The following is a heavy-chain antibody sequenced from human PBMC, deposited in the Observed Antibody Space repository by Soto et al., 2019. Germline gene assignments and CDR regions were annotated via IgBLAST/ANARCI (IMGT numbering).Heavy chain of an antibody. CDR1: GFTFTGHY. CDR3: ARGKTAAAFDY. CDR2: INPNSGGT. J-gene: IGHJ4*02. V-gene: IGHV1-2*02. Sequence: ASVKVSCKASGFTFTGHYIHWVRQAPGQGLEWMGWINPNSGGTSYAQKFQGRVTMTRDTSITTAYMELSSLRSDDTAVYYCARGKTAAAFDYWGQGSLVTVSS. D-gene: IGHD6-13*01.